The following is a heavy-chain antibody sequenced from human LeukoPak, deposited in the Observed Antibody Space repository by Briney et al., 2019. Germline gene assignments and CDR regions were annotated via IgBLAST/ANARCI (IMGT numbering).Heavy chain of an antibody. CDR2: IYPGDSDT. V-gene: IGHV5-51*01. Sequence: GESLKIYCKGSGSSFTSYWIGWVRRMPGKGLEWMGIIYPGDSDTRYSPSFQGQVPISADKSISTAYLQWSSLKASDTAMYYCARHGTVVNAGIDYWGQGTLVTVSS. J-gene: IGHJ4*02. D-gene: IGHD4-23*01. CDR3: ARHGTVVNAGIDY. CDR1: GSSFTSYW.